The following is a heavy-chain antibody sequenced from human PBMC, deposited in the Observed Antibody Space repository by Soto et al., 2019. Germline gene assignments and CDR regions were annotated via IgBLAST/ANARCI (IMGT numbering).Heavy chain of an antibody. CDR1: GYTFTSYD. Sequence: ASVKVSCKASGYTFTSYDINWVRQATGQGLEWMGWMNPNSGNTGYAQKFQGRVTMTRNTSISTAYMKLSSLRSEDTAVYYCARVEEQQLGWFDPWGQGTLVTVSS. D-gene: IGHD6-13*01. CDR2: MNPNSGNT. J-gene: IGHJ5*02. CDR3: ARVEEQQLGWFDP. V-gene: IGHV1-8*01.